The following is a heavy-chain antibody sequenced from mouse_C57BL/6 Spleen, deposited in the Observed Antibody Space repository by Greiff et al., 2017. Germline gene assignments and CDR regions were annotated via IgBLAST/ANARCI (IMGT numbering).Heavy chain of an antibody. D-gene: IGHD3-3*01. J-gene: IGHJ3*01. CDR2: INPNNGGT. CDR1: GYTFTDYY. V-gene: IGHV1-26*01. Sequence: VQLQQSGPELVKPGASVKISCKASGYTFTDYYMNWVKQSHGKSLEWIGDINPNNGGTSDNQKFKGKATLTVDKSSSTAYMELRSLTSEDSAVYYCASSRDSWFAYWGQGTLVTVSA. CDR3: ASSRDSWFAY.